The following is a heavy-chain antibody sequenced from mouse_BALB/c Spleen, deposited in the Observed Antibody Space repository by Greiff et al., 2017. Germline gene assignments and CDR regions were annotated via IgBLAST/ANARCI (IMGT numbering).Heavy chain of an antibody. Sequence: QVQLKQSAAELARPGASVKMSCKASGYTFTSYTMHWVKQRPGQGLEWIGYINPSSGYTEYNQKFKDKTTLTADKSSSTAYMQLSSLTSEDSAVYYCARPRPSGYFDYWGQGTTLTVSS. CDR3: ARPRPSGYFDY. CDR2: INPSSGYT. D-gene: IGHD3-1*01. J-gene: IGHJ2*01. V-gene: IGHV1-4*02. CDR1: GYTFTSYT.